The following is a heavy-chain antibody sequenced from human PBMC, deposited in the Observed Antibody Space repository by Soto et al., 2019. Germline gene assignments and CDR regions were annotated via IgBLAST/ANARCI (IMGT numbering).Heavy chain of an antibody. Sequence: GGSLRLSCAASGFTFSSYWMSWVRQAPGKGLEWVGSIKQDGSEKYYVDSVKGRFTISRDNAKNSLYLRMNSLRAEDTAVYYCAIESLNWGGPVDYWGQGTLVTVSS. V-gene: IGHV3-7*03. CDR1: GFTFSSYW. J-gene: IGHJ4*02. CDR3: AIESLNWGGPVDY. D-gene: IGHD7-27*01. CDR2: IKQDGSEK.